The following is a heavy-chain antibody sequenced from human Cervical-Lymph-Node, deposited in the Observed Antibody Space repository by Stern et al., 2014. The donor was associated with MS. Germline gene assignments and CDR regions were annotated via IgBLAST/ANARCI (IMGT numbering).Heavy chain of an antibody. J-gene: IGHJ4*02. CDR1: NGSISGYF. V-gene: IGHV4-59*08. CDR2: IYYSGST. D-gene: IGHD3-3*01. CDR3: GRLTSGYGYYFEY. Sequence: VQLVESGPGLVKPSETLSLTCTVSNGSISGYFWTWIRQPPGKGLEWIGYIYYSGSTSYNPSLKSRFTISVDTFKNQFSLKLPSVTAADSAVYYCGRLTSGYGYYFEYWGQGAQVTVSS.